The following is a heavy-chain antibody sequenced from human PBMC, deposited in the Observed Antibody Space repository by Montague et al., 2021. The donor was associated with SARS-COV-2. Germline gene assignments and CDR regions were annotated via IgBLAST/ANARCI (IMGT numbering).Heavy chain of an antibody. Sequence: SETLSLTCTVSGASISSGSYYWSWFRQPPGQRLEWIGPISSTGNTYYSPSLKSRVIISGDTSTNQFSLNLRSVTAADTAVYFCALGRGFAVGSHYCCTYGLDVWGQGTTVTVSS. V-gene: IGHV4-39*07. CDR1: GASISSGSYY. CDR2: ISSTGNT. J-gene: IGHJ6*02. CDR3: ALGRGFAVGSHYCCTYGLDV. D-gene: IGHD1-26*01.